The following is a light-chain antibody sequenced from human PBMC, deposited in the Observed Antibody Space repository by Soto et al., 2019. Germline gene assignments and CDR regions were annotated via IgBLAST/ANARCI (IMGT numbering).Light chain of an antibody. CDR3: CSYAGSYAYV. V-gene: IGLV2-11*01. CDR2: DVR. J-gene: IGLJ1*01. Sequence: QSVLTQPRSVSGSPGQSVTISCTGTSSDVGGYNYVSWYQQLPGKAPKLMIYDVRKRPSGVPDRFSGSKSGNTASLTISGLQAEDEADYYCCSYAGSYAYVFGSGTKVTVL. CDR1: SSDVGGYNY.